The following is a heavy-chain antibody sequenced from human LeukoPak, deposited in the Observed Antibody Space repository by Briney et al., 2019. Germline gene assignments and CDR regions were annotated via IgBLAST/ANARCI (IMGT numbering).Heavy chain of an antibody. D-gene: IGHD2-21*01. V-gene: IGHV3-23*01. J-gene: IGHJ4*02. Sequence: GGSLRLSCVGSGFSFNSYNINWVRQAPGKGLEWVSGVSESGYNTYYADSVKGRFTVSRDNSKNTLFLRMNSLRVEDTAFYYCAIVGFDLDSWGQGTLVTVSS. CDR1: GFSFNSYN. CDR2: VSESGYNT. CDR3: AIVGFDLDS.